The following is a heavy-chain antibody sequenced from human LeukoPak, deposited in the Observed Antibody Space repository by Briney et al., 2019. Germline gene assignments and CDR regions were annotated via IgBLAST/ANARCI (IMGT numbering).Heavy chain of an antibody. V-gene: IGHV3-23*01. CDR1: GFTFSSYA. CDR3: AKTRPLDSSSWSHGDY. Sequence: GGSLRLSCAASGFTFSSYAMSWVRQAPGKGLEWVSAISGSGDSTYYGDSVKGRFTISRDNSKNTLYLQMNSLRAEDTAVYYCAKTRPLDSSSWSHGDYWGQGTLVTVPS. J-gene: IGHJ4*02. D-gene: IGHD6-13*01. CDR2: ISGSGDST.